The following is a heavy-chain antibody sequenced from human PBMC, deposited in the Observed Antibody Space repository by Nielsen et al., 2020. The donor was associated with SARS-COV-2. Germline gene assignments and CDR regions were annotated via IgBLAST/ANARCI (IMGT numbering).Heavy chain of an antibody. CDR3: ARRRYGSATYWDS. J-gene: IGHJ4*02. Sequence: GGSLRLSCAASGFTFSSYRMHWVRQAPGKGLEWVSGINWNGGSTDYADSVKGRFTISRDNAKNAVYLQMTSLRADDTAVYYCARRRYGSATYWDSWGQGTQVTVSS. CDR1: GFTFSSYR. D-gene: IGHD3-10*01. V-gene: IGHV3-20*04. CDR2: INWNGGST.